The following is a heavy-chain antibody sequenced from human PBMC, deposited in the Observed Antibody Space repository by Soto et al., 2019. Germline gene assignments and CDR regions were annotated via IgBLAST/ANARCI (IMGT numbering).Heavy chain of an antibody. J-gene: IGHJ6*02. Sequence: SVKVSCKASGYTFTSYAMHWVRQAPGQGLEWMGGIIPIFGTANYAQKFQGRVTITADESTSTAYMELSSLRSEDTAVYYCASRRGDYYDSSGYYYYYYGMDVWGQGTTVTVSS. V-gene: IGHV1-69*13. CDR1: GYTFTSYA. D-gene: IGHD3-22*01. CDR2: IIPIFGTA. CDR3: ASRRGDYYDSSGYYYYYYGMDV.